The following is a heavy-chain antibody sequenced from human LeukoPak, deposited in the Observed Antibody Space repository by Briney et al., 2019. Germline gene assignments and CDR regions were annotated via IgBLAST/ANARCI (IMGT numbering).Heavy chain of an antibody. CDR2: INHSGST. D-gene: IGHD5-18*01. Sequence: SETLSLTCAVYGGSFGGYYWSWIRQPPGKGLEWIGEINHSGSTNYNPSLKSRVTISVDTSKNQFSLKLSSVTAADTAVYYCASGGQLWLRGAFDIWGQGTMVTVSS. CDR1: GGSFGGYY. CDR3: ASGGQLWLRGAFDI. J-gene: IGHJ3*02. V-gene: IGHV4-34*01.